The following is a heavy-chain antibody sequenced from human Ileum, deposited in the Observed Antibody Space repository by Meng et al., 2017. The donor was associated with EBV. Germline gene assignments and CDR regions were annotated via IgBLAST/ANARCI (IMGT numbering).Heavy chain of an antibody. J-gene: IGHJ4*02. Sequence: QVQQQQWGAGLLKPSETLSLTCAVNGGSLRGAYWNWIRQPPGKGLEWIGEIIHGGSPSYNPSLKSRVTISIDTSKNQLSLMLSSVTAADTAVYYCARRPTGIDYWGQGTLVTVSS. CDR1: GGSLRGAY. CDR3: ARRPTGIDY. V-gene: IGHV4-34*12. D-gene: IGHD2-8*02. CDR2: IIHGGSP.